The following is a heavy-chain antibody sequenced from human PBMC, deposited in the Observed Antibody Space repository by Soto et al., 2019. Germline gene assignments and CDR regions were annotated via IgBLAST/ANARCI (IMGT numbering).Heavy chain of an antibody. CDR2: ISSSSSYI. Sequence: GGSLRLSCAASGFTFSSYSMNWVRQAPGKGLEWVSSISSSSSYIYYADSVKGRFTISRDNAKNSLYLQMNSLRAEDTAVYYCARDLVRGVIIPPTGYWGQGTLVTVSS. D-gene: IGHD3-10*01. CDR3: ARDLVRGVIIPPTGY. V-gene: IGHV3-21*01. J-gene: IGHJ4*02. CDR1: GFTFSSYS.